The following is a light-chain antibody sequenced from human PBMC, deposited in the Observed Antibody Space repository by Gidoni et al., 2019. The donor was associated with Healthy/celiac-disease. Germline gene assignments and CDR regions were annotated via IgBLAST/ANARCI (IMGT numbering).Light chain of an antibody. Sequence: EIVMTQPPATLSVSPGERATLSCRASQRVSSNLAWYQQKPGQAPRLLIYGASTRATGIPDRFSGSGSGTEFTLTISSLESEDFAVYYCQQYNSWQVTFGPGTKVDIK. CDR2: GAS. CDR3: QQYNSWQVT. J-gene: IGKJ3*01. CDR1: QRVSSN. V-gene: IGKV3-15*01.